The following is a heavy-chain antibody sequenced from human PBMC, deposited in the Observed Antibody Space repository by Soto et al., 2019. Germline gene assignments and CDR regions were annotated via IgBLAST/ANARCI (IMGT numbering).Heavy chain of an antibody. CDR2: ISAYNGNT. CDR3: ARDVGDIVVVVAASPYYYYYGMDV. V-gene: IGHV1-18*01. J-gene: IGHJ6*02. D-gene: IGHD2-15*01. Sequence: ASVKVSCKASAYTFTNNGITWVRQAPGQGLEWMGWISAYNGNTNYAQKLQGRVTMTTDTSTSTAYMELRSLRSDDTAVYYCARDVGDIVVVVAASPYYYYYGMDVWGQGTTVTVSS. CDR1: AYTFTNNG.